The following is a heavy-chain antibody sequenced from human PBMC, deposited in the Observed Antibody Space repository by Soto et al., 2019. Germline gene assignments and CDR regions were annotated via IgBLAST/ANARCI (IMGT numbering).Heavy chain of an antibody. CDR1: GYIFSDYY. D-gene: IGHD4-17*01. Sequence: QVQLAQSGAEVKKPGASVKVSCKASGYIFSDYYMHWVRQAPGQGLEWMGWINPDSGVTKYTQKFQGRVTVTRDTSISTAYMELSGLTSDDTAVYFCARKVRDYNFDYWGQGTLVTVSS. V-gene: IGHV1-2*02. CDR3: ARKVRDYNFDY. CDR2: INPDSGVT. J-gene: IGHJ4*02.